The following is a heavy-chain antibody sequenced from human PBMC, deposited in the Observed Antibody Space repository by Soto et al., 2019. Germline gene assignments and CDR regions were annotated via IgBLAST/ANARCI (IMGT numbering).Heavy chain of an antibody. CDR2: IYSGGYT. CDR1: GFTVSNNY. CDR3: GTPPGGGGY. Sequence: EVQLVESGGGLIQPGGSLRLSCAVSGFTVSNNYMSWVRQAPGKGLEGVSVIYSGGYTAYGDSVKGRFTISRDNSKNTIYLQMKSRGPDARAWYFWGTPPGGGGYWGQGTLVTVSS. V-gene: IGHV3-53*01. D-gene: IGHD3-10*01. J-gene: IGHJ4*02.